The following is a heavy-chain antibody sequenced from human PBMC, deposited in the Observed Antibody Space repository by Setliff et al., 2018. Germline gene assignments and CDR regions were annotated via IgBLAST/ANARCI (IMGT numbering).Heavy chain of an antibody. Sequence: GGSLRLSCAASGFTFSSYAMHWVRQAPGKGLEWVAVISYDGSNKYYADSVKGRFTISRDNSKNTLYLQMNSLGAEDTAVYYCARGVSYSGAFDIWGQGTMVTVSS. V-gene: IGHV3-30-3*01. CDR3: ARGVSYSGAFDI. D-gene: IGHD2-21*01. CDR2: ISYDGSNK. CDR1: GFTFSSYA. J-gene: IGHJ3*02.